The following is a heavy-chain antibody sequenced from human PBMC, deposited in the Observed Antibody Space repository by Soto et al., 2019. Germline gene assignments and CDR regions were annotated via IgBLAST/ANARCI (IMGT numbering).Heavy chain of an antibody. D-gene: IGHD3-10*01. CDR1: GFTFDDYA. CDR2: ISWNSGSI. Sequence: EVQLVESGGGLVQPGRSLRLSCAASGFTFDDYAMHWVRQAPGKGLEWVSGISWNSGSIGDADSVKGRFTISRDNAKNSLYLQLNSLRAEDTALYYCAKDTRGFVESTSFDYWGQGTLVTVSS. J-gene: IGHJ4*02. V-gene: IGHV3-9*01. CDR3: AKDTRGFVESTSFDY.